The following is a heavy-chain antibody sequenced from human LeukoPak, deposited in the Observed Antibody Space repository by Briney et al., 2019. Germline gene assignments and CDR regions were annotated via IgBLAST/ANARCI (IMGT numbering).Heavy chain of an antibody. D-gene: IGHD6-13*01. Sequence: GGSLRLSCVASGITFSRHWMKWVRQAPGKGLEWVANIKQDGSEKFYVDSVKGRFTISRDNAKNSLDLQMNSLRAEDTAVYYCARDARIVAAGTVIDSWGQGTLVTVSS. J-gene: IGHJ4*02. CDR2: IKQDGSEK. CDR1: GITFSRHW. V-gene: IGHV3-7*01. CDR3: ARDARIVAAGTVIDS.